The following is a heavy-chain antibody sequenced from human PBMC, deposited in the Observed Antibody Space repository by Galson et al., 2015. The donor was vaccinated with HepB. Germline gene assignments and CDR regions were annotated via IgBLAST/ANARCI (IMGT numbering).Heavy chain of an antibody. CDR3: ARQTDSCHDY. D-gene: IGHD2-2*01. J-gene: IGHJ4*02. CDR1: GFTFSDSH. V-gene: IGHV3-73*01. CDR2: IRNKRDNYAT. Sequence: SLRLSCAASGFTFSDSHMHWVRQAPGKGLGWVGHIRNKRDNYATAYGASVKGRFTISRDDSKNTAYLQMNSLKTEDTAVYYCARQTDSCHDYWGQGTLVAVSS.